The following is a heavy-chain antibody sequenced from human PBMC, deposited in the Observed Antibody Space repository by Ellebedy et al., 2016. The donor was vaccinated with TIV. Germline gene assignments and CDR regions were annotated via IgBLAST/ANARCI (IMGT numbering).Heavy chain of an antibody. Sequence: GESLKISCAASGSTFSSFAMTWVRQAPGKGLEWVSTISHTGTRTYYADSVEGRFTISRDTSKKTLYLQMNSLRDEDTAIYYCAKGRGGGSDSSAPRYYFDYWGLGTLVTVSS. CDR3: AKGRGGGSDSSAPRYYFDY. D-gene: IGHD3-22*01. V-gene: IGHV3-23*01. CDR2: ISHTGTRT. CDR1: GSTFSSFA. J-gene: IGHJ4*02.